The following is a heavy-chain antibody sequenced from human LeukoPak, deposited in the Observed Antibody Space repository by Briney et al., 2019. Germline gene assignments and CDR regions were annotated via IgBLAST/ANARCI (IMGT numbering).Heavy chain of an antibody. CDR3: ASLRSGDYEGFDY. D-gene: IGHD2-21*02. CDR1: GYTFTSYY. V-gene: IGHV1-46*01. CDR2: INPSGGRT. J-gene: IGHJ4*02. Sequence: ASVKVSCKASGYTFTSYYMNWVRQAPGQGLEWMGIINPSGGRTSYAQKFQGRVTMTRDTSTGTVYMELSSLRSEDTAVYYCASLRSGDYEGFDYWGQGTLVTVSS.